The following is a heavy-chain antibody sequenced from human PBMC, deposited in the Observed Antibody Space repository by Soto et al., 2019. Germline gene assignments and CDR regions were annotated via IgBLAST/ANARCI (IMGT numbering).Heavy chain of an antibody. D-gene: IGHD6-6*01. Sequence: SETLSLTCTVSGGSISSSNWWSWVRQPPGKGLEWIGEIYHSGSTNYNPSLKSRVTISVDKSKNQFSLKLSSVTAADTAVYYCAGTTSMTSSRFDYWGQGTLVTVSS. CDR1: GGSISSSNW. V-gene: IGHV4-4*02. J-gene: IGHJ4*02. CDR2: IYHSGST. CDR3: AGTTSMTSSRFDY.